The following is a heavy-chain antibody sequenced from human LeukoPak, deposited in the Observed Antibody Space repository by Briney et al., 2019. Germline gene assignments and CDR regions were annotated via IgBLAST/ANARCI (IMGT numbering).Heavy chain of an antibody. D-gene: IGHD2-15*01. Sequence: PGGSLRLSCAASGFTFSSYAMSWVRQAPGKGLEWVSAISGSGGSTYYADSVKGRFTISRDNSKNTLYLRMNSLRAEDTAVYYCAKDKDCSGGSCYLPAYWGQGTLVTVSS. CDR1: GFTFSSYA. CDR3: AKDKDCSGGSCYLPAY. V-gene: IGHV3-23*01. J-gene: IGHJ4*02. CDR2: ISGSGGST.